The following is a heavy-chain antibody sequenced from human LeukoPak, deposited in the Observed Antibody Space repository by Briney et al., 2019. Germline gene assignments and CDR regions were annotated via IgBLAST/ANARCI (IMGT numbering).Heavy chain of an antibody. CDR3: AHIKLYSSGLLGYFDY. CDR2: IYWNDDK. CDR1: GFSFSTSGVG. D-gene: IGHD6-19*01. V-gene: IGHV2-5*01. J-gene: IGHJ4*02. Sequence: SGPTLVKPTQTLTLTCTFSGFSFSTSGVGVGWIRQPPGKALEWLALIYWNDDKRYSPSLKSRLTITKDTSKNQVVLTMTNMDPVDTATYYCAHIKLYSSGLLGYFDYWGQGTLVTVSS.